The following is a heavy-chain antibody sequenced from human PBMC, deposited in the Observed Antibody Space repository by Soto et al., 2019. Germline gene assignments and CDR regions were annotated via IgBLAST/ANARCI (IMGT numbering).Heavy chain of an antibody. J-gene: IGHJ5*02. Sequence: SEILSLTCSVSGGSITSNTFYWDWIRQTPGRGLEWIGSVLQSGGTNYNPSLKSRVTISLDKSKSQFSLRLISVTAADTAVYYCTREQSDDNYFDPWGQGTLVTVSS. D-gene: IGHD6-19*01. CDR3: TREQSDDNYFDP. V-gene: IGHV4-39*07. CDR1: GGSITSNTFY. CDR2: VLQSGGT.